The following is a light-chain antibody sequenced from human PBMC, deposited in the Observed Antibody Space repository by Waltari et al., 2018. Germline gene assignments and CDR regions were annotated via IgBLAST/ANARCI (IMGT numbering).Light chain of an antibody. J-gene: IGLJ2*01. Sequence: SYVVTQSPSVSVAPGETARITCGGGNIGRKSVHWYQQRPGQAPVLVISYDSDRPSGIPERFSGSNSGNTATLTISWVEADDEADYYCLVWHSTTDHHGVFGGGTKLTVL. CDR3: LVWHSTTDHHGV. CDR2: YDS. CDR1: NIGRKS. V-gene: IGLV3-21*04.